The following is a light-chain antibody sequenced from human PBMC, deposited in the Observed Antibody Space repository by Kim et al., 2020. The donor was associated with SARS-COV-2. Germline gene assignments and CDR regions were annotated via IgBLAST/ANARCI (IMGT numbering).Light chain of an antibody. CDR2: HDS. J-gene: IGLJ3*02. CDR3: QVWDATGDHHWV. Sequence: PGKRDRIACGGKDSEGYTVHWYQQRPGQAPVLVIYHDSDRPSGIPQRFSGSNAGDTATLTISRVEAGDEADYYCQVWDATGDHHWVFGGGTQLTVL. V-gene: IGLV3-21*04. CDR1: DSEGYT.